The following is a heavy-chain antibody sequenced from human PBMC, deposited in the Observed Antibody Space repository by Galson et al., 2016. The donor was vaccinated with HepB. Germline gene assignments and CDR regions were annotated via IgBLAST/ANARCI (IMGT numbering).Heavy chain of an antibody. V-gene: IGHV7-4-1*02. J-gene: IGHJ6*02. CDR2: IDTNTGNP. D-gene: IGHD3-10*01. CDR1: GFTFTNYA. CDR3: AIDDSSGGSYYYYGLDV. Sequence: SVKVSCKASGFTFTNYAINWVRQAPGQGLEWMGWIDTNTGNPTYAQGFTGRFLFSLDTSVSTAYLQISSLKTEDTALYFCAIDDSSGGSYYYYGLDVWGQGTAVIVSS.